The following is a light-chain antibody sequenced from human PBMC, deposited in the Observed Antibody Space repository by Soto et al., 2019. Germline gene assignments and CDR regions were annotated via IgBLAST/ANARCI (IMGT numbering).Light chain of an antibody. CDR3: QQSYRFPKT. CDR2: AAS. Sequence: QITQSASSVSASVGDSLTLTCRASQTVTSYLNWYQQKPGKAPKLLIYAASTLQSGVPSRFSGSGSGTEFTLTIISLQPEDFATYYCQQSYRFPKTFGRGTKVDI. V-gene: IGKV1-39*01. J-gene: IGKJ1*01. CDR1: QTVTSY.